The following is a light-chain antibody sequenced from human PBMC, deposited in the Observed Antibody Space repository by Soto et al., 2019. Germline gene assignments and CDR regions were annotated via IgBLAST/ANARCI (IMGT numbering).Light chain of an antibody. V-gene: IGKV1-5*01. Sequence: DIQMTQSPSTLSASVGDRVTITCRASQSINGWLAWYQQRPGKAPKLLIYDASSLESGVPSRFSGSGSGTEFTLTIGGLQPDDFATYYCQQYSGYSLFTFGPGTIVDIK. CDR3: QQYSGYSLFT. CDR2: DAS. J-gene: IGKJ3*01. CDR1: QSINGW.